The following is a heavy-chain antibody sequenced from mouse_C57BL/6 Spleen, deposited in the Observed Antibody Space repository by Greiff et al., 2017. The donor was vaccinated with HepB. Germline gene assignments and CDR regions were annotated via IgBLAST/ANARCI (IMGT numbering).Heavy chain of an antibody. CDR2: IYPGDGDT. CDR3: ARSGDDYDGFAY. D-gene: IGHD2-4*01. Sequence: VQLQQSGPELVKPGASVKISCKASGYAFSSSWMNWVKQRPGKGLEWIGRIYPGDGDTNYNGKFKGKATLTADKSSSTAYMLLSSLTSEDSAVYICARSGDDYDGFAYWGQGTLVTVSA. V-gene: IGHV1-82*01. J-gene: IGHJ3*01. CDR1: GYAFSSSW.